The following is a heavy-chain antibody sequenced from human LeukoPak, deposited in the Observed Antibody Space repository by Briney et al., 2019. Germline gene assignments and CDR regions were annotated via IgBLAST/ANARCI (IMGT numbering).Heavy chain of an antibody. CDR3: ARDLAGDYVTSFYYYYYMDV. Sequence: PGGSLRLSRAASGFTFSIYEISWVRPAPGEGRGWVSYLSSSGRTIYYTDTAKGRVTLSRDNAKNLLYLQMNSLRAEDTAVYYCARDLAGDYVTSFYYYYYMDVWGKGTTVTVSS. CDR2: LSSSGRTI. CDR1: GFTFSIYE. J-gene: IGHJ6*03. V-gene: IGHV3-48*03. D-gene: IGHD4-17*01.